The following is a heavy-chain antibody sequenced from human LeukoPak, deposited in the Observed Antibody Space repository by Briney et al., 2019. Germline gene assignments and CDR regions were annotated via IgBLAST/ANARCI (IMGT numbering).Heavy chain of an antibody. V-gene: IGHV4-4*02. CDR2: IYHSGST. CDR3: ARGGGSYSSGWSDY. Sequence: SETLSLTCAVSGGSISSSNWWSWVRQPPGKGLEWIGEIYHSGSTNYNPSLKSRVTISVDKSKNQFSLKLSSVTAADTAVYYCARGGGSYSSGWSDYWGQGTLVTVSS. J-gene: IGHJ4*02. CDR1: GGSISSSNW. D-gene: IGHD6-19*01.